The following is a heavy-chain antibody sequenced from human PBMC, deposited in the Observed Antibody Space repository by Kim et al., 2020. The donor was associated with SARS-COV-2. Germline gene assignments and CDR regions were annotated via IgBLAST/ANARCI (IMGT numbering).Heavy chain of an antibody. CDR3: ARRANSSSSWFDP. Sequence: SETLSLTCTVSGGSISSYYWSWIRQPPGKGLEWIGYIYYSGSTNYNPSLKSRVTISVDTSKNQFSLKLSSVTAADTAVYYCARRANSSSSWFDPWGQGTLVTVSS. CDR1: GGSISSYY. CDR2: IYYSGST. V-gene: IGHV4-59*08. D-gene: IGHD6-6*01. J-gene: IGHJ5*02.